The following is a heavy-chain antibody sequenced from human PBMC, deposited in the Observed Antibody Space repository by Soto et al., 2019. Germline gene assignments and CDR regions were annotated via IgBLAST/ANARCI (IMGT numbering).Heavy chain of an antibody. J-gene: IGHJ6*02. CDR2: INHSGST. Sequence: SETLSLTCAVYVGSFSGYYWSWIRQPPGKGLEWIGEINHSGSTNYNPSLKSRVTISVDMSKNQFSLKLNSVTVADTAVFYCARGGSTLGGMDVWGQGTTVTVSS. V-gene: IGHV4-34*01. CDR1: VGSFSGYY. CDR3: ARGGSTLGGMDV.